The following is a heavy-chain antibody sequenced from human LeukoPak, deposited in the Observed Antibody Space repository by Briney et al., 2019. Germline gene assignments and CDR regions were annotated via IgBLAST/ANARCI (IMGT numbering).Heavy chain of an antibody. D-gene: IGHD4-17*01. J-gene: IGHJ6*02. CDR1: GYTFTSYD. CDR3: ARGHPYGDYVFYYYGMDV. Sequence: ASVKVSCKASGYTFTSYDINWVRQATGQGLEWMGWMNPNSGNTGYAQKFQGRVTMTRNTSISTAYMELSSLRSEDTAVYYCARGHPYGDYVFYYYGMDVWGQGTTVTVSS. CDR2: MNPNSGNT. V-gene: IGHV1-8*01.